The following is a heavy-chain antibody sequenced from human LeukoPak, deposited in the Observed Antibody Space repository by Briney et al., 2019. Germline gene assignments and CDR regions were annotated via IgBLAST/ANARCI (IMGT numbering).Heavy chain of an antibody. D-gene: IGHD2-21*02. CDR3: ARDHYCGGDCSDDAFDI. J-gene: IGHJ3*02. Sequence: PGGSLRLSCAASGFTFSSYGMHWVRQAPGKGLEWVAVISYDGSNKYYADSVKGRFTISRDNSKNTLYLQMNSLRAEDTAVYYCARDHYCGGDCSDDAFDIWGQGTMVTVSS. CDR1: GFTFSSYG. V-gene: IGHV3-30*03. CDR2: ISYDGSNK.